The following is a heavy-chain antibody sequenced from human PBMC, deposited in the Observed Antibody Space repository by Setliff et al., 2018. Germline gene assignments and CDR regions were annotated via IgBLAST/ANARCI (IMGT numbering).Heavy chain of an antibody. J-gene: IGHJ5*02. Sequence: SETLSLTCTVSGGSINNYYWSWIRQPAGKGLEWIGRVYSNVGTNFNPSLKSRVTMSVDTSKNHVSLKLSSVTAADTAVYYCARAHTWSLPNDNSGYPGWFDPWGQGTL. CDR3: ARAHTWSLPNDNSGYPGWFDP. CDR1: GGSINNYY. V-gene: IGHV4-4*07. D-gene: IGHD3-22*01. CDR2: VYSNVGT.